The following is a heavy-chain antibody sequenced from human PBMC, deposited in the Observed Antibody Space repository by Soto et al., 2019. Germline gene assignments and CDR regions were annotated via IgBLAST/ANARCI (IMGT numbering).Heavy chain of an antibody. Sequence: VQLVESGGGLVKPGGSLRLSCAASGFTFSSYAISWVRQAPGQGLEWMGGIIPIFGTANYAQKFQGRVTITADESTSTAYMELSSLRSEDTAVYYCALLKSIAARLLNYWGQGTLVTVSS. CDR3: ALLKSIAARLLNY. CDR1: GFTFSSYA. V-gene: IGHV1-69*01. D-gene: IGHD6-6*01. CDR2: IIPIFGTA. J-gene: IGHJ4*02.